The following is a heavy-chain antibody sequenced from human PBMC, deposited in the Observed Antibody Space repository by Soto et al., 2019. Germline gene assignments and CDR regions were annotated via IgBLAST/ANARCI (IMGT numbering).Heavy chain of an antibody. J-gene: IGHJ4*02. CDR1: GFTFSSYA. Sequence: GGSLRLSCAASGFTFSSYAMHWVRQAPGKGLEWVAVISYDGSNKYYADSVKGRFTISRDNSKNTLYLQMNSLRAEDTAVYYSASPMVRGVIRHLDYWGQGTLVTVSS. CDR3: ASPMVRGVIRHLDY. V-gene: IGHV3-30-3*01. CDR2: ISYDGSNK. D-gene: IGHD3-10*01.